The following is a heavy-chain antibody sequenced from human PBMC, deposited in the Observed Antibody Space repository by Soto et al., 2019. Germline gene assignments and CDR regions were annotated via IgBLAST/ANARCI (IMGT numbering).Heavy chain of an antibody. J-gene: IGHJ3*02. Sequence: TLSLTCTVSGGSFSGGGYYWSWIRQHPGKGLEWMGYISYSGSTKYKPSLQSRITISVDTCENQFSLGLTSVTAADTAIYFCARTSIFGVVLNAFDIWGQGTLVTVSS. D-gene: IGHD3-3*01. CDR1: GGSFSGGGYY. CDR3: ARTSIFGVVLNAFDI. CDR2: ISYSGST. V-gene: IGHV4-31*03.